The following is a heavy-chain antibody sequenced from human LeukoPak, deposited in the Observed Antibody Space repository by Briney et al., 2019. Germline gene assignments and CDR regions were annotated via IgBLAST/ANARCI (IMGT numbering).Heavy chain of an antibody. V-gene: IGHV3-33*01. CDR3: ARAPLSIRYSLDY. Sequence: GGSLRLSCAASGFTFSSDGMHWGRQAPGKGLDWVAVIWYDGSNKYYADSVKGRFTISRDNSKNTLYLQMNSLRAEDTAVYYCARAPLSIRYSLDYWGEGTLVTVSS. D-gene: IGHD2-21*01. CDR1: GFTFSSDG. J-gene: IGHJ4*02. CDR2: IWYDGSNK.